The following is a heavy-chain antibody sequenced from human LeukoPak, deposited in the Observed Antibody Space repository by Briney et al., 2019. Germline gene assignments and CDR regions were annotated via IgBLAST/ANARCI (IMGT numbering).Heavy chain of an antibody. V-gene: IGHV4-59*01. CDR3: ARGITGFLPFDY. J-gene: IGHJ4*02. CDR1: GGSISRYY. Sequence: SETLSLTCTVSGGSISRYYWSWIRQPPGKGLEWIGYIYYSGSTNYNPSLKSRVTISVDTSKNQFSLKLSSVTAADTAVYYCARGITGFLPFDYWGQGTLVTVSS. D-gene: IGHD1-20*01. CDR2: IYYSGST.